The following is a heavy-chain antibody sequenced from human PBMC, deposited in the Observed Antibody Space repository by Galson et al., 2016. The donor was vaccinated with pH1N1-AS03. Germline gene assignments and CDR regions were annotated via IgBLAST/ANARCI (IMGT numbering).Heavy chain of an antibody. CDR2: ISNDGSNK. V-gene: IGHV3-30-3*01. CDR3: ARELLGGFDY. Sequence: SLRLSCAASGFIFSSYLMHWVRQAPGKGLEWLAVISNDGSNKYYADSVKGRFTISRDNSKNTLYLQMNSLRAEGTAVFYCARELLGGFDYWGQGSLVTVSS. D-gene: IGHD2-15*01. CDR1: GFIFSSYL. J-gene: IGHJ4*02.